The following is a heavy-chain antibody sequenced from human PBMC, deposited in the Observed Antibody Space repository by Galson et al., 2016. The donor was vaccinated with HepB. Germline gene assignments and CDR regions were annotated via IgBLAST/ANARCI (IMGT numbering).Heavy chain of an antibody. J-gene: IGHJ4*02. V-gene: IGHV3-74*01. D-gene: IGHD2-8*01. CDR3: ARGGCTNGVCSGFDS. Sequence: LRLSCAASGFTFSSYWMHWVRQAPGEGLMWVSQISSDGSVTRYADYVKGRFTISRDNAKNTLYLQMNSLRAEDTAVYYCARGGCTNGVCSGFDSWGQGILVTVSS. CDR1: GFTFSSYW. CDR2: ISSDGSVT.